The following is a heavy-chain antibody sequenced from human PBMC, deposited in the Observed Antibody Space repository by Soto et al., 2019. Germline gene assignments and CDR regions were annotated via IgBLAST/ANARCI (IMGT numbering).Heavy chain of an antibody. CDR2: TSGSGGST. D-gene: IGHD6-13*01. CDR3: AKGIAAAVHYGMDV. V-gene: IGHV3-23*01. Sequence: GGSLRLSCAASGFTFSSYAMSWVRQAPGKGLEWVSATSGSGGSTYYADSVKGRFTISRDNSKNTLYLQMNSLRAEDTAVYYCAKGIAAAVHYGMDVWGQGXTVTVSS. CDR1: GFTFSSYA. J-gene: IGHJ6*02.